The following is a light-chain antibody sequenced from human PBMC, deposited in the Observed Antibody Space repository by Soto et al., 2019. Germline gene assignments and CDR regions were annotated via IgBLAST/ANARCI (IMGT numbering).Light chain of an antibody. CDR1: SSDFGGYKY. Sequence: QSALTQPASVSGSPGQSITISCTGTSSDFGGYKYVSWYQHHADKAPKLMIYEVSNRPSGVSNRFSGSKSGNTASLIIYGLQAEDEADYYCSSFSSSTTLYVFGTGTKVTVL. V-gene: IGLV2-14*01. CDR3: SSFSSSTTLYV. CDR2: EVS. J-gene: IGLJ1*01.